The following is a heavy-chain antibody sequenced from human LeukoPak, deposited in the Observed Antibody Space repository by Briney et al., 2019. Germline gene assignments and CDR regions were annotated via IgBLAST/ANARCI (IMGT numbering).Heavy chain of an antibody. Sequence: PSETLSLTCTVSGGSISSGGYSWSWIRQHPGMGLEWIGYIYYSGTTYYNPSLKSRVTISVDTSNNQFSLKLSSVTAADTAVYYCARADSSGYSYLDYWGQGTLVTVSS. V-gene: IGHV4-31*03. CDR1: GGSISSGGYS. J-gene: IGHJ4*02. D-gene: IGHD3-22*01. CDR2: IYYSGTT. CDR3: ARADSSGYSYLDY.